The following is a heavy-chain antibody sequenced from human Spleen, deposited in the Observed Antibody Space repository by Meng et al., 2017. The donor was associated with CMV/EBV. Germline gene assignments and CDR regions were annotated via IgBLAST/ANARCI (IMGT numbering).Heavy chain of an antibody. J-gene: IGHJ4*02. CDR2: IYSDGRT. CDR3: AKEIYYYDSSGYCSDY. V-gene: IGHV3-53*05. Sequence: GESLKISCEASGFTVNSNYMSWVRQAPGKGLECVSLIYSDGRTYYADSVKGRFTITRDNSKNTVYLQMNSLRAEDTAVYYCAKEIYYYDSSGYCSDYWGQGTLVTVSS. D-gene: IGHD3-22*01. CDR1: GFTVNSNY.